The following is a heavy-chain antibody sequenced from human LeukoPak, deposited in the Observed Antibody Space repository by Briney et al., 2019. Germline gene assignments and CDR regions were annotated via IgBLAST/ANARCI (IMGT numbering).Heavy chain of an antibody. CDR2: ISGSGGST. CDR3: AKFEGATLSL. J-gene: IGHJ4*02. V-gene: IGHV3-23*01. Sequence: GGSLRLSCAASGFTFSSYGMHWVRQAPGKGLEWVSAISGSGGSTYYADSVKGRFTISRDNSKNTLYLQMNSLRAEDTAVYYCAKFEGATLSLWGQGTLVTVSS. D-gene: IGHD3-16*01. CDR1: GFTFSSYG.